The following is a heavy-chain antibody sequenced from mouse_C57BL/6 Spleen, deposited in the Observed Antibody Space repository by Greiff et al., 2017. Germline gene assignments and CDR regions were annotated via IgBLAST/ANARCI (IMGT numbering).Heavy chain of an antibody. D-gene: IGHD1-1*01. V-gene: IGHV1-19*01. CDR2: INPYNGGT. Sequence: EVQLQQSGPVLVKPGASVKMSCKASGYTFTDYYMNWVKQSHGKSLEWIGVINPYNGGTSYNQKFKGKATLTVDKSSSTAYMELNSLTSEDSAVYYCARSRGNYYPFAYWGQGTLVTVSA. CDR1: GYTFTDYY. J-gene: IGHJ3*01. CDR3: ARSRGNYYPFAY.